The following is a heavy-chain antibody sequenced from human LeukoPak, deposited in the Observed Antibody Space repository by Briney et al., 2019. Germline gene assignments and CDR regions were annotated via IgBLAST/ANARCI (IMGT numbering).Heavy chain of an antibody. CDR2: INPNSGGT. V-gene: IGHV1-2*02. Sequence: ASVKVSCKASGYTFTGYYMQWVRHAPGQGLEWMGWINPNSGGTNYAQNFQGRVTMTRDTSTSTAYMELSRLRSDDTAVYYCAREYYGSGIDYWGQGTLVTVSS. CDR3: AREYYGSGIDY. CDR1: GYTFTGYY. D-gene: IGHD3-10*01. J-gene: IGHJ4*02.